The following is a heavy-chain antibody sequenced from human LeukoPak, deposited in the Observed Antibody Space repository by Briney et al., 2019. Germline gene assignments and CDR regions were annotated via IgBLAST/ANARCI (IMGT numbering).Heavy chain of an antibody. Sequence: SETLSLTCAVSGASFSGYFWNWIRQSPEKGLEWIGGIKYDGTTNYNPSLTSRVTMSIDKATNQFHLKVTSLTAADTAVYYSARGPDYYGDYISWFPDAFHIWGQGTLVSVSP. CDR2: IKYDGTT. V-gene: IGHV4-34*01. D-gene: IGHD4-17*01. CDR1: GASFSGYF. J-gene: IGHJ3*02. CDR3: ARGPDYYGDYISWFPDAFHI.